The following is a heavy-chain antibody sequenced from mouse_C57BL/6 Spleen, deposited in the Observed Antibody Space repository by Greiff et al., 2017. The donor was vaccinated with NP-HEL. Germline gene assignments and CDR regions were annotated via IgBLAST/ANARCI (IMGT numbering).Heavy chain of an antibody. Sequence: EVQGVESGEGLVKPGGSLKLSCAASGFTFSSYAMSWVRQTPEKRLEWVAYISSGGDSIYYADTVSGRFTISRDNARNTLYLQMSSLKSEDTAMYYCTREGLIYDGYFYFDYWGQGTTLTVSS. CDR2: ISSGGDSI. CDR3: TREGLIYDGYFYFDY. CDR1: GFTFSSYA. V-gene: IGHV5-9-1*02. J-gene: IGHJ2*01. D-gene: IGHD2-3*01.